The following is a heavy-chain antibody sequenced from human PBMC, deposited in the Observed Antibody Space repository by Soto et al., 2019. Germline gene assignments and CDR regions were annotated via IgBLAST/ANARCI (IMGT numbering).Heavy chain of an antibody. CDR2: ISGGGDST. CDR3: AKGISARMGYYMDV. CDR1: GFTFSSYA. V-gene: IGHV3-23*01. D-gene: IGHD6-6*01. Sequence: GGSLRLSCAASGFTFSSYAMSWVRQAPGKGLEWVSAISGGGDSTYYADSVKGRFTISRDNSNNTLYLHMNSLRAEDTSVYYCAKGISARMGYYMDVWGKGTTVTVSS. J-gene: IGHJ6*03.